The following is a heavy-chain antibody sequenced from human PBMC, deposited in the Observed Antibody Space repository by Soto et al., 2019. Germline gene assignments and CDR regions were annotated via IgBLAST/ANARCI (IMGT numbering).Heavy chain of an antibody. Sequence: QVQLVQSGAEVKKPGASVKVSCKASGYTFPRYVINWVRQAPGQGLEWMGWISAHNGHTNYAQKLQGRVTMTTDTPTSTAYMELRSLRSDDTAVYYCSYCSGTSCYKGSYYYYYGMDVWGHGTTVTVSS. V-gene: IGHV1-18*01. J-gene: IGHJ6*02. D-gene: IGHD2-2*01. CDR1: GYTFPRYV. CDR2: ISAHNGHT. CDR3: SYCSGTSCYKGSYYYYYGMDV.